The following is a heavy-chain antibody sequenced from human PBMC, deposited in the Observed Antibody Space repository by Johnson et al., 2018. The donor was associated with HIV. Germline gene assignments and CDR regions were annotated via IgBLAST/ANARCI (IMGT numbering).Heavy chain of an antibody. CDR1: GFTVSSNY. D-gene: IGHD3-16*01. Sequence: EQLVESGGGVVRPGGSLRLSCVASGFTVSSNYMSWVRQAPGKGLEWVSVIYSGGSTYYADSVKGRFTISRDNSKNTLYLQMNSLRAEDTAVYYCARYSYGGAFDIWGQGTMVTVSS. J-gene: IGHJ3*02. CDR3: ARYSYGGAFDI. CDR2: IYSGGST. V-gene: IGHV3-66*01.